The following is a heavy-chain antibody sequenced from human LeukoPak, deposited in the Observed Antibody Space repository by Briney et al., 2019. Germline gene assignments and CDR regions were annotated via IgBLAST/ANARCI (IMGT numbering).Heavy chain of an antibody. CDR1: GGSFSGYY. CDR2: INHSGST. CDR3: ARSSGWYLYYFDY. D-gene: IGHD6-19*01. J-gene: IGHJ4*02. Sequence: PLETLSLTCAVYGGSFSGYYWSWIRQPPGKGLEWIGEINHSGSTNYNPSLKSRVTISVDKSKNQFSLKLSSVTAADTAVYYCARSSGWYLYYFDYWGQGTLVTVSS. V-gene: IGHV4-34*01.